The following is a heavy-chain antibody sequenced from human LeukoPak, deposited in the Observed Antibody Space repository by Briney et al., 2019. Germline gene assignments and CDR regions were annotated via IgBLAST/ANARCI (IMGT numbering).Heavy chain of an antibody. D-gene: IGHD5-18*01. CDR3: ARVVRLWHPAFGY. J-gene: IGHJ4*02. CDR2: MNPNSGNT. V-gene: IGHV1-8*01. CDR1: GYTFTSYD. Sequence: GASVKVSCKASGYTFTSYDINWVRQATGQGLEWMGWMNPNSGNTGYAQKFQGRVTMTRNTSTSTAYMELSSLRSEDTAVYYCARVVRLWHPAFGYWGQGTLVTVSS.